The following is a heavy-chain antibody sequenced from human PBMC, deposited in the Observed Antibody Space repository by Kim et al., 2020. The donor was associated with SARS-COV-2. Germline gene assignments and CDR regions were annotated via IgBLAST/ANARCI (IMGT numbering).Heavy chain of an antibody. CDR3: ARRTAYDSSGYYLDY. Sequence: QKFQGRVTMTRDTSTSTVYMELSSLRSEDTAVYYCARRTAYDSSGYYLDYWGQGTLVTVSP. J-gene: IGHJ4*02. V-gene: IGHV1-46*01. D-gene: IGHD3-22*01.